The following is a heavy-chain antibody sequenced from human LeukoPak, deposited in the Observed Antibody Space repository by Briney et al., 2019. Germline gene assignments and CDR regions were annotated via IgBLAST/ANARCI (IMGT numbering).Heavy chain of an antibody. J-gene: IGHJ4*02. Sequence: GGSLRLSCAASGFTLSSYGMHWVRQAPGKGLEWVAVISYDGSNKYYADSVKGRFTISRDNSKNTLYLQMNSLRAEDTAVYYCAKDLYYYDSSGLPPDYWGQGTLVTVSS. CDR2: ISYDGSNK. CDR1: GFTLSSYG. D-gene: IGHD3-22*01. CDR3: AKDLYYYDSSGLPPDY. V-gene: IGHV3-30*18.